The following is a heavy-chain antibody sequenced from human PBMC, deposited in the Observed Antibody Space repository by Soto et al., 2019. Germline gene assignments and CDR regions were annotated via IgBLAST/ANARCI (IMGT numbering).Heavy chain of an antibody. CDR1: GGSITRSSYF. Sequence: SETLSLTCIVSGGSITRSSYFWGWVRQPPGKGLEWIGTIYFTGNAYYTPSLKSRLTMSIDTSKNEFSLRLNSVTAADTAVYYCAGQTFTIAAASYGRSNWFDPCGQGTIVAVYS. J-gene: IGHJ5*02. D-gene: IGHD6-25*01. CDR3: AGQTFTIAAASYGRSNWFDP. V-gene: IGHV4-39*01. CDR2: IYFTGNA.